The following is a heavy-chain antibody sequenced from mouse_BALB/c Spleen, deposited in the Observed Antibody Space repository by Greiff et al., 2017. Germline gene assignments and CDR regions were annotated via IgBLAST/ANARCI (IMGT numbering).Heavy chain of an antibody. D-gene: IGHD1-1*01. CDR1: EYEFPSHD. Sequence: EVKLVESGGGLVQPGESLKLSCESNEYEFPSHDMSWVRKTPEKRLELVAAINSDGGSTYYPDTMERRFIISRDNTKKTLYLQMSSLRSEDTALYYCARQGYYYGSSSWFAYWGQGTLVTVSA. J-gene: IGHJ3*01. CDR3: ARQGYYYGSSSWFAY. V-gene: IGHV5-2*01. CDR2: INSDGGST.